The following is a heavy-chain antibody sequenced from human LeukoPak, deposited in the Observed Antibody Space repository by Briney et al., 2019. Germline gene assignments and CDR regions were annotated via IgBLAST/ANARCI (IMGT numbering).Heavy chain of an antibody. J-gene: IGHJ5*02. CDR2: INIGGTNT. V-gene: IGHV3-11*01. CDR3: ATDGAGFDT. CDR1: GFTFNDYY. Sequence: GGSLRLSCAASGFTFNDYYMSWIRQAPGKGLEWLSYINIGGTNTHYADSVKGRFTISRDNAKKSLYLEMNNLRADDTAVYYCATDGAGFDTWGQGVLVTVSS.